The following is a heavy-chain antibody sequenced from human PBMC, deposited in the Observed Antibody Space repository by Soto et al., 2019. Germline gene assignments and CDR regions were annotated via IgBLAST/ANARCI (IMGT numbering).Heavy chain of an antibody. J-gene: IGHJ4*02. D-gene: IGHD6-13*01. CDR1: GFTFSSYS. Sequence: EVQLVESGGGLVKPGGSLRLSCAGSGFTFSSYSMYWVRQAPGKGLEWVSSISSSSSYIYYADSVKGRFTISRDNAKNSLCLQMSSLRADDTAVYYCARGVKVIDSGGQGSRVTVSS. CDR2: ISSSSSYI. CDR3: ARGVKVIDS. V-gene: IGHV3-21*01.